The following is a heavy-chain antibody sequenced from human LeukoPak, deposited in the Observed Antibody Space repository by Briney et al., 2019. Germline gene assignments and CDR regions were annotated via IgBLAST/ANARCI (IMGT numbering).Heavy chain of an antibody. CDR2: INQDGSQK. V-gene: IGHV3-7*03. CDR1: GFTFSSYW. CDR3: ARGWFDGDYDRFDY. J-gene: IGHJ4*02. D-gene: IGHD4-17*01. Sequence: GGSLRLSCAVSGFTFSSYWMSWFRQAPGKGLEWVANINQDGSQKFSVDSVKGRFTISRDNAKNSLSLQMNSLRVEDTAVYYCARGWFDGDYDRFDYWGQGTLVTVSS.